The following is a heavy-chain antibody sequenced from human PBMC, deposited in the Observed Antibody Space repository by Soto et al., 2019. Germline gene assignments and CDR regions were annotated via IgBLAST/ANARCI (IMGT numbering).Heavy chain of an antibody. CDR2: IIPIFDTA. J-gene: IGHJ6*02. CDR3: ARNGTLTGYSYGMDV. V-gene: IGHV1-69*13. D-gene: IGHD1-1*01. Sequence: ASLKVSCKASGVTFSDSTINWVRQAPVQRLEWMGGIIPIFDTANYAEKFQGRVTITADESTSTSFMEVSSLRSEDTAVYYCARNGTLTGYSYGMDVWGQGTMVTVSS. CDR1: GVTFSDST.